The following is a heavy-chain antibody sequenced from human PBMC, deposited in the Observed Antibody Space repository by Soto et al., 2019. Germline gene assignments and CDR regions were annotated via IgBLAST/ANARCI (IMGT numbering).Heavy chain of an antibody. CDR3: AKVGDYDFWSGYPLNWFDP. Sequence: GGSLRLSCAASGFTFSSYAMSWVRQAPGKGLEWVSAISGSGGSTYYADSMKGRFTISRDNSKNTLYLQMNSLRAEDTAVYYCAKVGDYDFWSGYPLNWFDPWGQGTLVTVSS. CDR1: GFTFSSYA. J-gene: IGHJ5*02. CDR2: ISGSGGST. V-gene: IGHV3-23*01. D-gene: IGHD3-3*01.